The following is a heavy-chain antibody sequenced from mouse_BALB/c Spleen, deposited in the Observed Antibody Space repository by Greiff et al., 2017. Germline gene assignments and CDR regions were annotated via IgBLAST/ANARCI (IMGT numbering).Heavy chain of an antibody. J-gene: IGHJ4*01. V-gene: IGHV2-9*02. CDR3: ARDPPIYDGYFYAMDY. Sequence: QVQLQQSGPGLVQPSQSLSITCTVSGFSLTSYGVHWVRQPPGKGLEWLGVIWAGGSTNYNSALMSRLSISKDNSKSQVFLKMNSLQTDDTAMYYCARDPPIYDGYFYAMDYWGQGTSVTVSS. D-gene: IGHD2-3*01. CDR2: IWAGGST. CDR1: GFSLTSYG.